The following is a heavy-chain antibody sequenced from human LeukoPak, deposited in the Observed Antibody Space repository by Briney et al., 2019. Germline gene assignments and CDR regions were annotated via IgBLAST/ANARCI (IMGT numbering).Heavy chain of an antibody. D-gene: IGHD2-15*01. Sequence: SETLSLTCTVSGGSIYSSDYYWGWIRQAPGKGLEWIGSIYYSGSTNYNPSLKSRVTISVDTSKNQFSLKLSSVTAADTAVYYCARVLGSGYSDYWGQGTLVTVSS. CDR1: GGSIYSSDYY. J-gene: IGHJ4*02. V-gene: IGHV4-39*07. CDR2: IYYSGST. CDR3: ARVLGSGYSDY.